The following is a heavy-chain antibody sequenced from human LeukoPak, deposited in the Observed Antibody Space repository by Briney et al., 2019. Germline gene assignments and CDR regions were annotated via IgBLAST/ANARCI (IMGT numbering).Heavy chain of an antibody. CDR1: GYTFTSYA. CDR3: ARGFRHDFWSGYYTDWDKYYMDV. D-gene: IGHD3-3*01. V-gene: IGHV7-4-1*02. J-gene: IGHJ6*03. Sequence: ASVKVSCKASGYTFTSYAMNWVRRAPGQGLEWMGWINTNTGNPTYAQGFTGRFVFSLDTSVSTAYLQISSLKAEDTAVYYCARGFRHDFWSGYYTDWDKYYMDVWGKGTTVTVSS. CDR2: INTNTGNP.